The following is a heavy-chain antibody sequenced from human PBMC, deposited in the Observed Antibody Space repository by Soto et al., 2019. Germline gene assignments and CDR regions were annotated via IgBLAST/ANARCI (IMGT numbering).Heavy chain of an antibody. J-gene: IGHJ5*02. CDR3: ARVAYYSGPGSPPHGRGWSHP. V-gene: IGHV4-39*01. CDR1: GGSISSSSYY. Sequence: SETLSLTCTVSGGSISSSSYYWDWIRQPPGKGLEWIGSIYYSGSTYYNPSLKSRVTISVDTSKNQFSLKLSSVTAADTSVYYCARVAYYSGPGSPPHGRGWSHPWGQG. D-gene: IGHD3-10*01. CDR2: IYYSGST.